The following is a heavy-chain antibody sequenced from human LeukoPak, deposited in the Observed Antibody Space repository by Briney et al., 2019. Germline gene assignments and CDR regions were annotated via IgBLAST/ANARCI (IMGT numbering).Heavy chain of an antibody. V-gene: IGHV4-34*01. J-gene: IGHJ4*02. CDR2: INHSGST. CDR1: GLPFISYE. CDR3: ARHATYCSGGSCYGRFDY. D-gene: IGHD2-15*01. Sequence: GSLLLSCDVSGLPFISYEMNWVRQAPGKGLEWIGEINHSGSTNYNPSLKSRVTISVDTSKNNFSLKLSSVTAADTAVYYCARHATYCSGGSCYGRFDYWGQGTLVTVSS.